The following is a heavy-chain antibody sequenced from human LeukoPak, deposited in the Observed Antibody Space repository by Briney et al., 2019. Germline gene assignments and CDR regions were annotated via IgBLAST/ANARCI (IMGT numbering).Heavy chain of an antibody. V-gene: IGHV3-21*01. D-gene: IGHD3-10*01. J-gene: IGHJ6*03. CDR1: GFTFSSYS. CDR3: ASGLRTREYYYYYYYMDV. CDR2: ISSSSSYI. Sequence: GGSLRLSCAASGFTFSSYSMNWVRQAPGKGLEWVSSISSSSSYIYYADSVKGRFTISRDNAKNSLYLQMNSLRAEDTAVYYCASGLRTREYYYYYYYMDVWGKGTTVTVSS.